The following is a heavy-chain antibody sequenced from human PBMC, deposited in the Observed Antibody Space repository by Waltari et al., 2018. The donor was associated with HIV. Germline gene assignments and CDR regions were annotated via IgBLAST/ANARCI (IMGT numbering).Heavy chain of an antibody. CDR1: GFTFGEFG. V-gene: IGHV3-9*01. J-gene: IGHJ3*02. Sequence: EVQLAESGGGLIEPGTSMRVSCAASGFTFGEFGMHWVRQVPGAGLEGVSGITWNSVPIGYADSVKGRFTISRDNAKNSLYLQMSGRRSEDTALYYCARDGDYGGIDAFDMWGQGTMVTVSS. CDR2: ITWNSVPI. CDR3: ARDGDYGGIDAFDM. D-gene: IGHD4-17*01.